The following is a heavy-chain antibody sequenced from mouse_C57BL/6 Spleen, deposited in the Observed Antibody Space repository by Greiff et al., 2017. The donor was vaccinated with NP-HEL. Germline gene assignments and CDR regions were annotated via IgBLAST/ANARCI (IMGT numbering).Heavy chain of an antibody. Sequence: EVQLKESGPELVKPGASVKISCKASGYSFTDYNMNWVKQSNGKSLEWIGVINPNYGTTSYNQKFKGKATLTVDQSSSTAYMQLNSLTSEDSAVYYCARGGSYGNPPYFDVWGTGTTVTVSS. D-gene: IGHD2-1*01. V-gene: IGHV1-39*01. CDR3: ARGGSYGNPPYFDV. CDR1: GYSFTDYN. J-gene: IGHJ1*03. CDR2: INPNYGTT.